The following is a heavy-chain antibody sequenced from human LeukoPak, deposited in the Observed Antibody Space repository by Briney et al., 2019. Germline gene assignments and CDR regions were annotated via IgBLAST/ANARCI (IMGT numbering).Heavy chain of an antibody. CDR3: ARDAGEGYNWNDPAFDI. V-gene: IGHV1-2*02. CDR2: INPNSGGT. J-gene: IGHJ3*02. CDR1: GYTFTGYY. Sequence: ASVKVSCKASGYTFTGYYMHWVRQAPGQGLEGMGWINPNSGGTNYAQKFQGGVTMTRDTSISTAYMELRRLRSDATAVYSCARDAGEGYNWNDPAFDIWGQGTMVTVSS. D-gene: IGHD1-20*01.